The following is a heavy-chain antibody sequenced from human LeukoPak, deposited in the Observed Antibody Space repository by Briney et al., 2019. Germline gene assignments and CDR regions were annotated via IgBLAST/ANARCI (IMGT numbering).Heavy chain of an antibody. CDR1: GFTFSSYE. CDR3: ARRAIAEGFDY. V-gene: IGHV3-48*03. Sequence: GGSLRLSCAGSGFTFSSYEMNWVRQAPGKGLEWVSYISSSGRTIYYADSVKGRFTISRDSAKNSLYLQMISLRVEDTAVYYCARRAIAEGFDYWGQGTLVTVSS. D-gene: IGHD6-13*01. CDR2: ISSSGRTI. J-gene: IGHJ4*02.